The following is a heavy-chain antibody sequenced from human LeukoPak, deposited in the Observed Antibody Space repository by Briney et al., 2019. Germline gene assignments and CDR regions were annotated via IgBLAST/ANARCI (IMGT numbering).Heavy chain of an antibody. CDR1: AFTVSSNY. Sequence: GGSLRLSCAVSAFTVSSNYVSWVRQAPGNGLEWVSVIYAGGSTNYADSVKARFNISRDNSKNTLYLQMNSLRAEDTAVCYCARDHRGSYQRAFDIWGQGTMVTVSS. D-gene: IGHD1-26*01. J-gene: IGHJ3*02. CDR3: ARDHRGSYQRAFDI. V-gene: IGHV3-66*02. CDR2: IYAGGST.